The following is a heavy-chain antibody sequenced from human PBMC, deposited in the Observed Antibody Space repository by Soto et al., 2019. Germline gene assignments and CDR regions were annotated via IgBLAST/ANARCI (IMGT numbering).Heavy chain of an antibody. CDR3: ATYCFSARCDRVLEN. V-gene: IGHV3-23*01. J-gene: IGHJ4*01. Sequence: GGSQRLSCTASEFTFRNYAMSWVRQAPGKGLEWVSAISYGGGTTYYADSVKGRFTISRDNSKNSLYLHMSSLRAEDTAVYYCATYCFSARCDRVLENWGQGTLVTVSS. CDR1: EFTFRNYA. CDR2: ISYGGGTT. D-gene: IGHD1-26*01.